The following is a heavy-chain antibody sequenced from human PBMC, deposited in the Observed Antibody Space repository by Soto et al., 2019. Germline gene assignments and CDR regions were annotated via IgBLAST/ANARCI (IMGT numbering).Heavy chain of an antibody. CDR1: GGTFSSYA. V-gene: IGHV1-69*01. Sequence: QVQLVQSGAEVKKPGSSVKVSCKASGGTFSSYAISWVRQAPGQGLEWMGGIIPIFGTANYAQKFQGRVTITAEESTRTAYMEMISLRSDETAVYYCARDRGYSSSWDLFDDWGQGTLVTVSS. CDR2: IIPIFGTA. CDR3: ARDRGYSSSWDLFDD. D-gene: IGHD6-13*01. J-gene: IGHJ4*02.